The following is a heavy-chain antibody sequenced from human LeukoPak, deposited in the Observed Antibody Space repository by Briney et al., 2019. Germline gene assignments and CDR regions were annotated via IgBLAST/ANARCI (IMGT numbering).Heavy chain of an antibody. Sequence: KPSETLSLTCAVYGGSFSGYYWSWIRQPPGKGLEWIGEINHSGSTNYNPSLKSRVTISVDTSKNQFSLKLSSVTAADTAVYYCARGGGLPTTSDYWGQGTLVTVSS. CDR3: ARGGGLPTTSDY. CDR1: GGSFSGYY. D-gene: IGHD1-14*01. CDR2: INHSGST. J-gene: IGHJ4*02. V-gene: IGHV4-34*01.